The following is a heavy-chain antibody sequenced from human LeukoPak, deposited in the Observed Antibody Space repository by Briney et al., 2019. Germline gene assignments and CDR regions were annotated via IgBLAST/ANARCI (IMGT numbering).Heavy chain of an antibody. CDR1: GYTFTSYA. CDR3: ARGRITMVRGVIIKGDSPLN. V-gene: IGHV1-3*01. J-gene: IGHJ4*02. Sequence: ASVKVSCKASGYTFTSYAMHWMRQAPGERLEWMGWINAGNGNTKYSQEFQGRVTITRDTSASTAYMELSSLRSEDTAVYYCARGRITMVRGVIIKGDSPLNWGQGTLVTVSS. D-gene: IGHD3-10*01. CDR2: INAGNGNT.